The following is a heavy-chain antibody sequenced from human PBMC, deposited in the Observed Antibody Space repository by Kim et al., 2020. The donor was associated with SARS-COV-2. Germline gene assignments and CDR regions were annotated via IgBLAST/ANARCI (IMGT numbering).Heavy chain of an antibody. CDR1: GFTFSSYG. CDR2: ICSSSSKT. Sequence: GGSLRLSCAASGFTFSSYGMNWVRQAPGKGLEWVSVICSSSSKTYYADSVKGRFTISRDNAKNTLYLQMNSLRAEDTAVYFCARDGPGDDLKYGYYGMDV. CDR3: ARDGPGDDLKYGYYGMDV. V-gene: IGHV3-21*01. D-gene: IGHD2-21*01. J-gene: IGHJ6*01.